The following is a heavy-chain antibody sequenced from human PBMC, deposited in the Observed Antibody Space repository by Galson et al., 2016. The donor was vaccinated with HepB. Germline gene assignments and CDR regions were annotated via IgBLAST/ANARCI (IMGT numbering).Heavy chain of an antibody. CDR2: ISWNSGSI. Sequence: SLRLSCAASGFTFDDYAMHWVRQAPGKGLEWVSGISWNSGSIDYADSVKGRFTISRNNAKNSLYLQMNRLRTEDTALYYCTKDTRPRLAPRPDSIGGLDVWGQGTTVTVSS. V-gene: IGHV3-9*01. J-gene: IGHJ6*02. D-gene: IGHD4-11*01. CDR1: GFTFDDYA. CDR3: TKDTRPRLAPRPDSIGGLDV.